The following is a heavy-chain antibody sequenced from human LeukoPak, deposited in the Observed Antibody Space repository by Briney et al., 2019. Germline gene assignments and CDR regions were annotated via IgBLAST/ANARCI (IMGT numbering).Heavy chain of an antibody. CDR3: AKGPRAYYYGSGTYSKQSYLDY. CDR1: GLTFSSYG. CDR2: IRYDGSNK. J-gene: IGHJ4*02. D-gene: IGHD3-10*01. Sequence: GGSLRLSCAAPGLTFSSYGMHWVRQAPGKGLEWVACIRYDGSNKKYADSVKGRFTISRDNSKNTLYLQMNSLRAEDTAVYYCAKGPRAYYYGSGTYSKQSYLDYWGQGTLVIVSS. V-gene: IGHV3-30*02.